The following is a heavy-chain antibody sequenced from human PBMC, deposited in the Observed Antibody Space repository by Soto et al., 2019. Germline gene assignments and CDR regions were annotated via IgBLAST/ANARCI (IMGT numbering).Heavy chain of an antibody. J-gene: IGHJ5*02. CDR3: ARAPSPMGRGVISGRMGP. V-gene: IGHV3-30-3*01. CDR2: ISYDGSNK. CDR1: GFTFSSYA. D-gene: IGHD3-10*01. Sequence: QVQLVESGGGVVQPGRSLRLSCAASGFTFSSYAMHWVRQAPGKGLEWVAVISYDGSNKYYADSVKGRFTISRDNSKNTLYLQMNSLRAEDTAVYYCARAPSPMGRGVISGRMGPWGQVTLVTVSS.